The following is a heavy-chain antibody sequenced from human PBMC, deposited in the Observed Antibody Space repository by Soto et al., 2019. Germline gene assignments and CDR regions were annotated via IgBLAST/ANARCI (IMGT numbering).Heavy chain of an antibody. CDR1: GYTFTSYG. Sequence: QVQLVQSGAEVKKPGASVKVSCKASGYTFTSYGISWVRQAPGQGLEWMGWISAYNGNTNYAQKLQGRVTMTTVTSTSTAYMELRSLRSDDTAVYYCARVRTGTSKQLGWFDPWGQGTLFTVFS. CDR3: ARVRTGTSKQLGWFDP. D-gene: IGHD1-7*01. CDR2: ISAYNGNT. J-gene: IGHJ5*02. V-gene: IGHV1-18*01.